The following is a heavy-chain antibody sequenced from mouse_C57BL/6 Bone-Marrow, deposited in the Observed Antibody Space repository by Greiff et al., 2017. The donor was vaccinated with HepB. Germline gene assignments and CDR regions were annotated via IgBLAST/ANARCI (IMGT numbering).Heavy chain of an antibody. D-gene: IGHD1-1*01. CDR2: IWWDDDK. CDR1: GFSLSTFGMG. J-gene: IGHJ4*01. Sequence: QVTLKVCGPGILQPSQTLSLTCSFSGFSLSTFGMGVGWIRQPSGKGLEWLAHIWWDDDKYYNPALKSRLTISKDTSKNQVFLKIAHVDTADTATYYCALRTLYYGSSYDYAMDYWGQGTSVTVSS. V-gene: IGHV8-8*01. CDR3: ALRTLYYGSSYDYAMDY.